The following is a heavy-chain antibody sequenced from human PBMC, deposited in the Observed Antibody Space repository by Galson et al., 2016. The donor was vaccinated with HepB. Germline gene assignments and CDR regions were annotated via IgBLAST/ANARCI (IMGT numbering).Heavy chain of an antibody. V-gene: IGHV3-74*01. CDR3: ARDVGGWGSY. Sequence: SLRLSCAASGFSFSSFWMHWVRQVPGKGLVWVARTNEYGSITDYADSVKGRFTISRDNSKNTLYRQMSSLRAEDTAVYFCARDVGGWGSYWGQGTLVTVSS. D-gene: IGHD3-10*01. CDR1: GFSFSSFW. J-gene: IGHJ4*02. CDR2: TNEYGSIT.